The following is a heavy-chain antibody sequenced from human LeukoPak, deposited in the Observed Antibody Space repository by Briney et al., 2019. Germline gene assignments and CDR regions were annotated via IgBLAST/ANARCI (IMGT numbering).Heavy chain of an antibody. D-gene: IGHD3-10*01. CDR3: AKVTYGSGTYGAFDY. CDR2: ISGSGDNT. CDR1: GFTFSSYS. V-gene: IGHV3-23*01. Sequence: PGGSLRLSCAASGFTFSSYSMNWVRQAPGKGLEWVSTISGSGDNTYYADSVKGRFTISRDNSKNTLYLQMNSLRAEDTAVYYCAKVTYGSGTYGAFDYWGQGTLVTVSS. J-gene: IGHJ4*02.